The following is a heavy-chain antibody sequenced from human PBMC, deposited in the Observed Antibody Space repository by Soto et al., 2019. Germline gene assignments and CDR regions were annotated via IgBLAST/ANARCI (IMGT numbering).Heavy chain of an antibody. Sequence: PGGSLRLSCAASGFTFSSYAMSWVRQAPGKGLEWVSAISGSGGSTYYADSVKGRFTISGDNSKNTLYLQMNSLRAEDTAVYYCARDLRPPHDFWSGYYTYYYYMDVWGKGTTVTVSS. CDR1: GFTFSSYA. CDR3: ARDLRPPHDFWSGYYTYYYYMDV. J-gene: IGHJ6*03. D-gene: IGHD3-3*01. CDR2: ISGSGGST. V-gene: IGHV3-23*01.